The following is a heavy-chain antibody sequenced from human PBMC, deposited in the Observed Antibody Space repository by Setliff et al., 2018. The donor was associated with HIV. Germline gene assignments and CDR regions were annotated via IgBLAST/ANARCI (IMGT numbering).Heavy chain of an antibody. V-gene: IGHV7-4-1*02. CDR3: ARDFLGDPDWSLDY. J-gene: IGHJ4*02. CDR2: IDANTGIP. D-gene: IGHD3-9*01. CDR1: AFTFNIYA. Sequence: GASVKVSCKASAFTFNIYAIHWVRQAPGQGLEWMGYIDANTGIPTYAQALSGRFVFSLDTSVTTAYLQISSLTAEDTAVYYCARDFLGDPDWSLDYWGQGTLVTVPS.